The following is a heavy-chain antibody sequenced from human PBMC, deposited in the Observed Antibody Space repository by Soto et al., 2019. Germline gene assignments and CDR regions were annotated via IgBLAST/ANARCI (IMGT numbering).Heavy chain of an antibody. J-gene: IGHJ6*02. CDR1: GGSISSYY. CDR3: ARVGYCSSTSCYQDYYGMDV. D-gene: IGHD2-2*03. CDR2: IYYSGST. V-gene: IGHV4-59*01. Sequence: PSETLSLTXTVSGGSISSYYWSWIRQPPGKGLEWIGYIYYSGSTNYNPSLKSRVTISVDTSKNQFSLKLSSVTAADTAVYYCARVGYCSSTSCYQDYYGMDVWGQGTTVTAP.